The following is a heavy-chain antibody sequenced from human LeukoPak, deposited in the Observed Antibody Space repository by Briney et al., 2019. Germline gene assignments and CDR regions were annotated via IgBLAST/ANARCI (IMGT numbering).Heavy chain of an antibody. CDR2: ISYDGSNK. J-gene: IGHJ1*01. CDR3: AKDANYGDYEGYFQH. CDR1: GFTFSSYD. D-gene: IGHD4-17*01. Sequence: GGSLRLSCAASGFTFSSYDMHWVRQAPGKGLEWVAVISYDGSNKYYADSVKGRFTISRDNSKNTLYLQMNSLRAEDTAVYYCAKDANYGDYEGYFQHWGQGTLVTVSS. V-gene: IGHV3-30*18.